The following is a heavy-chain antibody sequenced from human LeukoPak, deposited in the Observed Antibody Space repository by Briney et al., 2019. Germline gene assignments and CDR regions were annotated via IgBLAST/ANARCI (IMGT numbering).Heavy chain of an antibody. CDR1: GFTFSDYA. D-gene: IGHD2-15*01. V-gene: IGHV3-23*01. CDR2: TSSSDPGT. J-gene: IGHJ4*02. Sequence: GGSLRLSCAASGFTFSDYAMSWVRQGPGKGLEWVAATSSSDPGTYHADSVRGRFTISRDNSKSTLYLQMNRLRVEDAAVYYCARAPVTSCRGAFCYPFDYWGQGTLVTVSS. CDR3: ARAPVTSCRGAFCYPFDY.